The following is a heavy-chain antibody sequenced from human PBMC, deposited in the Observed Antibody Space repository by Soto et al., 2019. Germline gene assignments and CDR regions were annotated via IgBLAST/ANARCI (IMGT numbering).Heavy chain of an antibody. J-gene: IGHJ6*02. CDR1: GGSISSGGYY. CDR2: IYYSGST. CDR3: ARARPRYYGMDV. V-gene: IGHV4-31*03. Sequence: QVQLQESGPGLVKPSQTLSLTCTVSGGSISSGGYYWSWIRQHPGKGLEWIGYIYYSGSTYYNPSLKSRXTILVXXSKNQFSLELSSVTAADTAVYYCARARPRYYGMDVWGQGTTVTVSS. D-gene: IGHD6-6*01.